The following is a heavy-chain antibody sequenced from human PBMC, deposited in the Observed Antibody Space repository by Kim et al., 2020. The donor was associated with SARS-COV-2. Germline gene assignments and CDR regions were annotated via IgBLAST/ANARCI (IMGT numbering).Heavy chain of an antibody. CDR3: ATKLAAGGVV. CDR1: GFTVSSNY. D-gene: IGHD2-8*02. J-gene: IGHJ4*02. V-gene: IGHV3-66*01. Sequence: GGSLRLSCAASGFTVSSNYMSWLRQAPGKGLEWLSVIYSGDKTYYVESVKGRLTISRDNSKNTLYLQMSSLRVEDTAVYYCATKLAAGGVVWCQGTLVTV. CDR2: IYSGDKT.